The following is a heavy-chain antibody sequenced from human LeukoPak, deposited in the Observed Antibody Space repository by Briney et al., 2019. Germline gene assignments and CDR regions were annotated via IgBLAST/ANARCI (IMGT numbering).Heavy chain of an antibody. V-gene: IGHV3-9*01. CDR1: GFTFDDYA. Sequence: PGGSLRLSCAASGFTFDDYAMHWVRQAPGKGLEWVSGISWNSGSIGYADSVKGRFTISRDNAKNSLYLQMNSLRAEDTALYYCAKDSYSSSSGRSDYWGQGTLVTVSS. CDR3: AKDSYSSSSGRSDY. CDR2: ISWNSGSI. D-gene: IGHD6-6*01. J-gene: IGHJ4*02.